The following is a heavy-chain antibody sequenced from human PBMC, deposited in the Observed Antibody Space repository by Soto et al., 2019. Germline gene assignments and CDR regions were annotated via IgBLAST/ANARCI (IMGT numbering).Heavy chain of an antibody. Sequence: ASVKVSCKASGYTFTGCYMHWVRQAPGQGLEWMGWINPNSGGTNYAQKFQGWVTMTRDTSISTAYMELSRLRSDDTAVYYCARAKWVTSLRVYYYYGMDVWGQGTTVTVSS. J-gene: IGHJ6*02. CDR2: INPNSGGT. CDR1: GYTFTGCY. V-gene: IGHV1-2*04. D-gene: IGHD5-18*01. CDR3: ARAKWVTSLRVYYYYGMDV.